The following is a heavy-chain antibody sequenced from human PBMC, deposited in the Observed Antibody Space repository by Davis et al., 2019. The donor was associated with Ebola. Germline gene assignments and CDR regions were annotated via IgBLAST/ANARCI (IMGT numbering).Heavy chain of an antibody. J-gene: IGHJ4*02. CDR2: IYGGGST. CDR1: GFTVSSNY. D-gene: IGHD3-16*01. Sequence: GESLKISCAVSGFTVSSNYMSWVRQAPGKGLEWVSVIYGGGSTYYADSVKGRFTISRDNSKNTLYLQMNSLRADDTAVYFCATVRYDLGQAYWGQGTLVTVSP. CDR3: ATVRYDLGQAY. V-gene: IGHV3-53*01.